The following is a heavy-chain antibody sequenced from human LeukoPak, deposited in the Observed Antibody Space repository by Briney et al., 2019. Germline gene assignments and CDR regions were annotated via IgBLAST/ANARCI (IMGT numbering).Heavy chain of an antibody. CDR2: ISGSGGST. D-gene: IGHD2-8*01. J-gene: IGHJ6*02. CDR3: ARDPTYCTNGVCYTVYYYGMDV. CDR1: GFTFSSYA. Sequence: GGSLRLSCAASGFTFSSYAMSWVRQAPGKGLEWVSAISGSGGSTYYADSVKGRFTISRDNSKNTLYLQMNSLRAEDTAVYYCARDPTYCTNGVCYTVYYYGMDVWGQGTTVTVSS. V-gene: IGHV3-23*01.